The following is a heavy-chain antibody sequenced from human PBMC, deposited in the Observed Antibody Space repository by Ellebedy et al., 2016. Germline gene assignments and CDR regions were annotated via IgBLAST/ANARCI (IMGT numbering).Heavy chain of an antibody. CDR2: TLFRSKWLH. CDR1: GDSVSSDNTA. Sequence: SQTLSLTCAISGDSVSSDNTAWHWIRQSPSGGLEWLGRTLFRSKWLHDYAVSVKSRITVNPDTSKNQFSLHLKYVTPEDTAVYYCASWYFDSWGQGTLVTVSS. J-gene: IGHJ4*02. V-gene: IGHV6-1*01. CDR3: ASWYFDS.